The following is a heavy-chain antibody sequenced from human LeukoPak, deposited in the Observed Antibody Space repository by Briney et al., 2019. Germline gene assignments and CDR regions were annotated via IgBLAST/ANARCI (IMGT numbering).Heavy chain of an antibody. J-gene: IGHJ3*01. D-gene: IGHD6-13*01. Sequence: LGGSLRLSCAASGFTFDDYAMHWVRQAPGKGLEWVSGITWNSGTIGYADSVKGRFTISRDNAKNSLYLQMNSLRAEDTALYYCALANDAFDFWGQGTMVIVSS. CDR1: GFTFDDYA. V-gene: IGHV3-9*01. CDR3: ALANDAFDF. CDR2: ITWNSGTI.